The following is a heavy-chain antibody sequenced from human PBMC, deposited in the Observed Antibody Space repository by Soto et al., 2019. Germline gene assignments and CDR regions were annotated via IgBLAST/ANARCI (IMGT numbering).Heavy chain of an antibody. D-gene: IGHD3-10*01. J-gene: IGHJ4*02. CDR2: ISYNGTNK. CDR3: AKEHLYTSGSCPGGY. V-gene: IGHV3-30*18. CDR1: GFTFSTYA. Sequence: GGSLRLSCAASGFTFSTYAMHWVRQAPGKGLEWVAFISYNGTNKYYADSVKGRFAISRDNSDNMLYLQLNSLRLDDTATYYCAKEHLYTSGSCPGGYWGQGTLVTVSS.